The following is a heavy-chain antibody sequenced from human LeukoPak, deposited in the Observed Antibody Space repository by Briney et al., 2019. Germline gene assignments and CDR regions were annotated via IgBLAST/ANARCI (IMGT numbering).Heavy chain of an antibody. V-gene: IGHV4-61*01. Sequence: SETLSLTCTVSGYSISSSYYWSWIRQPPGKGLEWIGYIYYSGSANYNPSLKSRVTISVDTSKNQFSLKLSSVTAADTAVYYCARGAYNYGPIYWHFDLWGRGTLVTVSS. CDR1: GYSISSSYY. J-gene: IGHJ2*01. D-gene: IGHD5-18*01. CDR2: IYYSGSA. CDR3: ARGAYNYGPIYWHFDL.